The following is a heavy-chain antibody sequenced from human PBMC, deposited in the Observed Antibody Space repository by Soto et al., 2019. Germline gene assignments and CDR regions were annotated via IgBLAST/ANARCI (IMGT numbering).Heavy chain of an antibody. J-gene: IGHJ6*02. V-gene: IGHV1-69*01. D-gene: IGHD2-2*01. CDR1: GGTFSSYA. CDR3: ARSQGSSTSLEIYYYYYYGMDV. CDR2: IIPIPGTA. Sequence: QVQLVQSGAEVKKPGSSVKVSCKASGGTFSSYAISWVRQAPAQGLEWMGGIIPIPGTANYAQKFQGRVTSTADESTSTAYMELSSLRSEDTAVYYCARSQGSSTSLEIYYYYYYGMDVWGQGTTVTVSS.